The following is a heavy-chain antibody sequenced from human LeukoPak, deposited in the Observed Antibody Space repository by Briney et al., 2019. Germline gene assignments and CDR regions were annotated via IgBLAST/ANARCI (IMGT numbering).Heavy chain of an antibody. CDR2: INPNSGGT. D-gene: IGHD3-3*01. V-gene: IGHV1-2*02. CDR1: GYTFTGYY. Sequence: GASVKVSCKASGYTFTGYYMHWVRQAPGQGLEWMGWINPNSGGTNYAQKFQGRVTMTRDTSISTAYMELSRLRSDDTAVYYCARVGGYDFWSGPFDYWGQGTLVTVSS. CDR3: ARVGGYDFWSGPFDY. J-gene: IGHJ4*02.